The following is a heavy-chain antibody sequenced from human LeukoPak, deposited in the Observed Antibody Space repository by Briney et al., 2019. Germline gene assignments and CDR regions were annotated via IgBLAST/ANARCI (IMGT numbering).Heavy chain of an antibody. CDR3: ARVGSSSYYIDY. J-gene: IGHJ4*02. CDR2: INPNSGGT. V-gene: IGHV1-2*02. CDR1: GYTFTGYY. Sequence: ASVKVSCKASGYTFTGYYMHWVRQAPGQGLEWMGRINPNSGGTNYAQKFQGRVTMTRDTSISTAYMELSRLRSDDTAVYYCARVGSSSYYIDYWGQGTLVTVSS. D-gene: IGHD6-6*01.